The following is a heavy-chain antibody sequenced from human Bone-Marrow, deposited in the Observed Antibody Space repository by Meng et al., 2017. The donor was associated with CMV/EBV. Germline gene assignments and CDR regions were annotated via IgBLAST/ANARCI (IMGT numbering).Heavy chain of an antibody. Sequence: GESLKISCVGSGYTVSSYGMTWVRQAPGKGLEWVAYIRYDGSDKYYADSVKGRFTISRDNSKNILYLQMNSLTTEDTAVYYCAKETMYLAGDVWGQGTTVTVSS. J-gene: IGHJ6*02. CDR1: GYTVSSYG. CDR3: AKETMYLAGDV. V-gene: IGHV3-30*02. D-gene: IGHD1-1*01. CDR2: IRYDGSDK.